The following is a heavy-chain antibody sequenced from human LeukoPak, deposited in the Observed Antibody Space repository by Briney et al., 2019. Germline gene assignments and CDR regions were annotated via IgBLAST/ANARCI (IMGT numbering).Heavy chain of an antibody. CDR1: GFTFSTYW. CDR2: IHQDGNKK. Sequence: GGSLRLCCAASGFTFSTYWMSWVRQAPGKGLEWVANIHQDGNKKYYVDSVKGRFTISRDNAKNSLYLQMNSLRVEDTAVYYCARGATRKPRGIAAAGKNYYFDYWGQGTLVTVSS. J-gene: IGHJ4*02. CDR3: ARGATRKPRGIAAAGKNYYFDY. D-gene: IGHD6-13*01. V-gene: IGHV3-7*01.